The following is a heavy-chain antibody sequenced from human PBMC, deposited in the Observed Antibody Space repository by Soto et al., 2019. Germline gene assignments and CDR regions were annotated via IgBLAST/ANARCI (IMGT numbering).Heavy chain of an antibody. Sequence: QVQLVQSGAEVKKPGASVRVSCKASGYTFTSYGISWVRQAPGQGIQRMGWLSAYNCNTNYAQKRQGRVTITTDTPACTAYMVLSSLRADDTAVYYRARDRCSGLRKPFSRINRFDPGGQGTLVTVPS. J-gene: IGHJ5*02. CDR1: GYTFTSYG. D-gene: IGHD6-19*01. CDR2: LSAYNCNT. CDR3: ARDRCSGLRKPFSRINRFDP. V-gene: IGHV1-18*01.